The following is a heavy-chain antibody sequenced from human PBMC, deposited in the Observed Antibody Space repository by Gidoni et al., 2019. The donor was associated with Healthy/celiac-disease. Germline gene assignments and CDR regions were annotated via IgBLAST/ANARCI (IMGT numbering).Heavy chain of an antibody. D-gene: IGHD5-12*01. CDR2: ISSSSSYT. V-gene: IGHV3-11*05. J-gene: IGHJ6*02. CDR1: GFTFSDSY. Sequence: QVQLVESGGGLVKPGGSLSLSCAASGFTFSDSYMSWIRQAPGKGLEWVSYISSSSSYTNYADSVKGRFTISRDNAKNSLYLQMNSLRAEDTAVYYCAREDRVATTYYYYGMDVWGQGTTVTVSS. CDR3: AREDRVATTYYYYGMDV.